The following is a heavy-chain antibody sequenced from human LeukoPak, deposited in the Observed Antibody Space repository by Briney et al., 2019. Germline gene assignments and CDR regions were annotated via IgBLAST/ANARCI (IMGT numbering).Heavy chain of an antibody. V-gene: IGHV1-18*01. CDR3: ARELSVYYDSSGYYETMDY. CDR1: GYTFTSYG. D-gene: IGHD3-22*01. CDR2: ISAYNGNT. J-gene: IGHJ4*02. Sequence: GSVKVSCKASGYTFTSYGISWVRQAPGQGLEWMGWISAYNGNTNYAQKLLGRVTMTTDTSTSTAYMELRSLRSDDTAVYYCARELSVYYDSSGYYETMDYWGQGTLVTVSS.